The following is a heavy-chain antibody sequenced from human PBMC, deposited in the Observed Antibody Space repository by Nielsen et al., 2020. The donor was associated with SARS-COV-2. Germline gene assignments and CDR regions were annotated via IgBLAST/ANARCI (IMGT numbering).Heavy chain of an antibody. Sequence: SETLSLTCTVSGGSITTTTYYWAWIRQPPGKGLECIGSVYYRGNTYYNPSLKSRVAISADTSKNQFSMSLTSVTASDTSVYYCARHRRGGDFYYWGQGTLVIASS. CDR1: GGSITTTTYY. D-gene: IGHD4-17*01. CDR2: VYYRGNT. V-gene: IGHV4-39*01. CDR3: ARHRRGGDFYY. J-gene: IGHJ4*02.